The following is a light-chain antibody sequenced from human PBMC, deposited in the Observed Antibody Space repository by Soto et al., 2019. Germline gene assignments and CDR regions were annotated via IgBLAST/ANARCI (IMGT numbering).Light chain of an antibody. CDR2: KAS. Sequence: DIQMTQSPSTLSASVGDRVTITCRASQSISSWLAWYQQKPGKAPKLLIYKASSLESGVPSGFSGSGSRTEFALAVSSLQPYDFATYYSSLGQGTKLEIK. CDR1: QSISSW. CDR3: S. V-gene: IGKV1-5*03. J-gene: IGKJ2*01.